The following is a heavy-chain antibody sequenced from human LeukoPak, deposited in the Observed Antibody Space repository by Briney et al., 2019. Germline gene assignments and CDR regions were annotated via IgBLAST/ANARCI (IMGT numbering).Heavy chain of an antibody. J-gene: IGHJ5*02. Sequence: SETLSLTCTVSGGSISSGGYYWSWIRQHPGKGLEWIGYIYYSGSTYYNPSLKSRVTISVDTSKNQFSLKLSSVTAADTAVYYCARSYCSSTSCYTVGWFDPWGQGTLVTVSS. V-gene: IGHV4-31*03. CDR1: GGSISSGGYY. D-gene: IGHD2-2*02. CDR2: IYYSGST. CDR3: ARSYCSSTSCYTVGWFDP.